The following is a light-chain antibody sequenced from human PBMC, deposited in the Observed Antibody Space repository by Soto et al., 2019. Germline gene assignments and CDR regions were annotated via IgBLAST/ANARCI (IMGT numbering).Light chain of an antibody. CDR3: NSYTSSNALV. CDR1: SHDVGRYDY. Sequence: QSALTQPASVSGSPGQWITISCTGTSHDVGRYDYVSWYQQHPGKAPKIMIYEVTYRPSGVSNRFSASKSGNTASLTISVLQPEDEADYYCNSYTSSNALVFGTGTKLTVL. V-gene: IGLV2-14*01. CDR2: EVT. J-gene: IGLJ1*01.